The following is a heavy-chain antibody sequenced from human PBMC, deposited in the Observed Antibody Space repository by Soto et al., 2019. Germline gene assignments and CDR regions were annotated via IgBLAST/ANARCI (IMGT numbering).Heavy chain of an antibody. CDR3: AGRFGENKYYGMDV. CDR2: ISGSGGST. Sequence: EVQLLESGGGLVQPGGSLRLSCAASGFTFSSYAMSWVRQAPGKGLEWVSAISGSGGSTYYADSVKGRFTTSRDNSKNTLYLQMNSLRAEDTAVYYCAGRFGENKYYGMDVWGQGTTVTVSS. V-gene: IGHV3-23*01. D-gene: IGHD3-10*01. J-gene: IGHJ6*02. CDR1: GFTFSSYA.